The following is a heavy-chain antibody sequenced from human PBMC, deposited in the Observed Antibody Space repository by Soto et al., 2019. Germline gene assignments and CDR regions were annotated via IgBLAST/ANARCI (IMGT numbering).Heavy chain of an antibody. CDR3: AKDIVEWYSSSFGAFHV. D-gene: IGHD2-2*01. J-gene: IGHJ3*01. V-gene: IGHV3-23*01. Sequence: GGSLRLSCAAPGFTLSDYAINWFRQAPGRGLEWVSGISSTGRHTYYADSVKGRFTVSRDNSKNTLYLMMNSLRAEDTAVYFCAKDIVEWYSSSFGAFHVWGPGTMVTVSS. CDR1: GFTLSDYA. CDR2: ISSTGRHT.